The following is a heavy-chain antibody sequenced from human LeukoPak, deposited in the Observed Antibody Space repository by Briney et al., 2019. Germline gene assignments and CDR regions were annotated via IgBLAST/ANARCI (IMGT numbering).Heavy chain of an antibody. J-gene: IGHJ4*02. Sequence: SETLSLTCTVSGDSISSYYWSWIRQPPGKGLVWSGYIYYSGISNYNPSLKSRVTISVDTYKNQVSLKLSSVTAADTAVYYCARAKKAVAGFFDYWGQGPLVTVSS. CDR2: IYYSGIS. CDR1: GDSISSYY. V-gene: IGHV4-59*01. CDR3: ARAKKAVAGFFDY. D-gene: IGHD6-19*01.